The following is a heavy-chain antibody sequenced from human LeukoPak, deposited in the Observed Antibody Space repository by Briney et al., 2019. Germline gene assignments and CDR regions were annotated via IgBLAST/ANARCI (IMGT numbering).Heavy chain of an antibody. Sequence: ASVKVSCKASGYTFTSYYMHWVRQAPGQGLEWMGIINPSGRSTSYAQTFQGRVTMTRDTSTSTVYMELSSLRSEDTAGYYCARVLEDAGSVGFDYWGQGTLVSVSS. D-gene: IGHD3-3*01. V-gene: IGHV1-46*01. CDR1: GYTFTSYY. CDR3: ARVLEDAGSVGFDY. J-gene: IGHJ4*02. CDR2: INPSGRST.